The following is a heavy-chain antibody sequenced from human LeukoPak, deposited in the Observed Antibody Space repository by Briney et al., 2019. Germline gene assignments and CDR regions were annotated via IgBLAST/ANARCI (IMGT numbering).Heavy chain of an antibody. J-gene: IGHJ6*02. D-gene: IGHD2-21*02. CDR2: INPSGGST. CDR3: ATLAYCGGDCYLSYYYYGMDV. CDR1: GYTFTSYY. Sequence: GASVKVSCKASGYTFTSYYMHWVRQAPGQGLEWMGIINPSGGSTSYAQKFQGRVTMTRDTSTSTVYMELSSLRSEDTAVYYCATLAYCGGDCYLSYYYYGMDVWGQGTTVTVSS. V-gene: IGHV1-46*01.